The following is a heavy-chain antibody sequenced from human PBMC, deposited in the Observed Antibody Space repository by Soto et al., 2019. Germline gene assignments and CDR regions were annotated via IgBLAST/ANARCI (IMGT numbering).Heavy chain of an antibody. D-gene: IGHD2-15*01. V-gene: IGHV1-8*01. CDR2: MNPNSGNT. CDR1: GYTFTSYD. J-gene: IGHJ6*02. CDR3: ARGHGGKGPYYYYGTDV. Sequence: ASVKVSCKASGYTFTSYDINWVRQATGQGLEWMGWMNPNSGNTGYAQKFQGRVTMTRNTSISTAYMELSSLRSEDTAVYYCARGHGGKGPYYYYGTDVWGQETMVTVPS.